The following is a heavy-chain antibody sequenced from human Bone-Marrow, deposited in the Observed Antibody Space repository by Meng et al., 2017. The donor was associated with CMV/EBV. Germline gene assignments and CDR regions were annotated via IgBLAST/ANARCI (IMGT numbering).Heavy chain of an antibody. CDR1: GFTFSSYS. CDR2: ISGSGITI. V-gene: IGHV3-48*04. CDR3: VVGSGWYRGEH. J-gene: IGHJ1*01. D-gene: IGHD6-19*01. Sequence: GESLKISCAASGFTFSSYSMNWVRQVPGKGLEWVSYISGSGITIYYADSVRGRFTISKDNARKSLNLQMNNLRAEDTAIYYCVVGSGWYRGEHWGQGTLVTVSS.